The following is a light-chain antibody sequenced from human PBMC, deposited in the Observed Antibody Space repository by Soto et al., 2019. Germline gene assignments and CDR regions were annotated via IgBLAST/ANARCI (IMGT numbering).Light chain of an antibody. V-gene: IGKV3-11*01. CDR2: DAS. CDR3: QQRSNWRLT. J-gene: IGKJ4*01. CDR1: QSVSSY. Sequence: DIGLTQSPATLSSSPGERATLSCRASQSVSSYLAWYQQKPGQAPRLLIYDASNRATGIPARFSGSGSGTDFTLTISSLEPEDFAVYYCQQRSNWRLTFGGGTKVEIK.